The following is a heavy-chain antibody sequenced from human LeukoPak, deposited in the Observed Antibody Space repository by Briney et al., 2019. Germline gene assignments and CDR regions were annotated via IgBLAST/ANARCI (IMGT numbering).Heavy chain of an antibody. Sequence: ASVKVSCKASGYTFTGYYMHWVRQAPGQGLEWMGWINPNSGGTNYAQKFQGRVTMTRDTSTSTVYMELSSLRSEDTAVYYCARGQGYCSSTSCYAEWFDPWGQGTLVTVSS. J-gene: IGHJ5*02. D-gene: IGHD2-2*01. CDR2: INPNSGGT. V-gene: IGHV1-2*02. CDR3: ARGQGYCSSTSCYAEWFDP. CDR1: GYTFTGYY.